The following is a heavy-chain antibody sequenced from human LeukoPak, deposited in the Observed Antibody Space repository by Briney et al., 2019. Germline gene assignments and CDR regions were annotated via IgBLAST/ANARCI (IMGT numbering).Heavy chain of an antibody. CDR2: IIPIFGTA. CDR3: ARDRTTVAATLPLDY. Sequence: SVKVSCKASGGTFSSYAISWVRQAPGQGLEWMGGIIPIFGTANYAQKFQGRVTITTDESTSTAYMELSSLRSEDTAVYYCARDRTTVAATLPLDYWGQGTVVTVSS. V-gene: IGHV1-69*05. D-gene: IGHD2-15*01. CDR1: GGTFSSYA. J-gene: IGHJ4*02.